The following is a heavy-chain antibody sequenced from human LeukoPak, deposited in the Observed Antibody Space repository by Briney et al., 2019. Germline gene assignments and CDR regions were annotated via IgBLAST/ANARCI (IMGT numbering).Heavy chain of an antibody. J-gene: IGHJ5*02. D-gene: IGHD3-10*01. CDR1: GDSISRYY. Sequence: SETLSLTCSVSGDSISRYYWSWVRQPPGKGLEWLGHIYSTGVTKYNPSLKSRGTISVDTSKNQFSLTVTSVTAADTAVYYCARGYGSGSFFAPWGQGTLVTVSS. V-gene: IGHV4-59*12. CDR2: IYSTGVT. CDR3: ARGYGSGSFFAP.